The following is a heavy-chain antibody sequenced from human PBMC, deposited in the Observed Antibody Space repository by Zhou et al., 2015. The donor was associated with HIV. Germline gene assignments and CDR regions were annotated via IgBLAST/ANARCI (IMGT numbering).Heavy chain of an antibody. J-gene: IGHJ4*02. CDR1: GYTFTSYG. Sequence: QVQLVQSGAEVKKPGASVKVSCKASGYTFTSYGITWVRQAPGQGLEWMGGIIPIFGTANYAQKFQGRVTITADESTSTAYMELSSLRSEDTAVYYCASEGVRGFIIMWGYFDYWGQGTLVTVSS. D-gene: IGHD3-10*01. V-gene: IGHV1-69*13. CDR2: IIPIFGTA. CDR3: ASEGVRGFIIMWGYFDY.